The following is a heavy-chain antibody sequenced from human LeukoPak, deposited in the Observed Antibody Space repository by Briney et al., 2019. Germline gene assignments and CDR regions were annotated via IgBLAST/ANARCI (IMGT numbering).Heavy chain of an antibody. J-gene: IGHJ4*02. CDR2: IYYSGST. D-gene: IGHD5-18*01. CDR3: ARDRGYGYFDY. CDR1: GGSISSYY. V-gene: IGHV4-59*01. Sequence: MPSETLSLTCTVPGGSISSYYWSWVRQPPGRGLEWIGYIYYSGSTNYNPSLKSRVTISVDTSKNQFSLKLRSVTAADTAVYYCARDRGYGYFDYWGQGTLVTVSS.